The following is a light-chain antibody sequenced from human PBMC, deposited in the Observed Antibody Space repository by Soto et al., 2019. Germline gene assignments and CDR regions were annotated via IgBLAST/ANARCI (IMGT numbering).Light chain of an antibody. CDR1: SSDVGGYNF. Sequence: QSVLTQPRSVSGSPGQSVTISCTGTSSDVGGYNFVSWYQQHPGKVPKLMIYDVTKRPSGVPNRFSGSKSGNTASLTISALQAEDEADYYCCSYAGSYTLYVFGTGTKVT. J-gene: IGLJ1*01. CDR2: DVT. V-gene: IGLV2-11*01. CDR3: CSYAGSYTLYV.